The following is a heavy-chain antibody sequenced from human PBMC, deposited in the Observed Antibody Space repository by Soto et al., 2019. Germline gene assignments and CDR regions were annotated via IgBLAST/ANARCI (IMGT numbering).Heavy chain of an antibody. CDR2: VHYSGSA. V-gene: IGHV4-59*01. Sequence: SETLSLTCTVSGGSIRSDYWSWIRQPPGKGLEWIGDVHYSGSANYNPSLERRVTISVASSKTHFSLKLSSVTAADTAVYYCARNPKDFWNGNFFDPWGQGTPVTVSS. J-gene: IGHJ5*02. D-gene: IGHD3-3*01. CDR1: GGSIRSDY. CDR3: ARNPKDFWNGNFFDP.